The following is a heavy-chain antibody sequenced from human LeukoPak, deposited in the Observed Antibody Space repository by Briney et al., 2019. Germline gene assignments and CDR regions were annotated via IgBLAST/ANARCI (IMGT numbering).Heavy chain of an antibody. CDR2: INHSGST. D-gene: IGHD3-22*01. CDR3: AGDYDSSGYYRSFGY. Sequence: SETLSLTCTVSGGSISSYYWSWIRQPPGKGLEWIGEINHSGSTNYNPSLKSRVTISVDTSKNQFSLKLSSVTAADTAVYYCAGDYDSSGYYRSFGYWGQGTLVTVSS. CDR1: GGSISSYY. V-gene: IGHV4-34*01. J-gene: IGHJ4*02.